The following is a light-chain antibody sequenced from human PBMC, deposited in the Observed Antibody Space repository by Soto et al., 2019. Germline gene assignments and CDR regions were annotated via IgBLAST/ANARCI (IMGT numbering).Light chain of an antibody. CDR1: SSDVGGYNY. J-gene: IGLJ1*01. Sequence: QSALTQPASVSGSPGQSITISCTGTSSDVGGYNYFSWYQQHPGKAPKLMIYEVSNRPSGIPDRFSGSKSGTSATLGITGFQTGDEAEYYCGSWDSSLSAYVFATGTKLTVL. CDR2: EVS. CDR3: GSWDSSLSAYV. V-gene: IGLV2-14*01.